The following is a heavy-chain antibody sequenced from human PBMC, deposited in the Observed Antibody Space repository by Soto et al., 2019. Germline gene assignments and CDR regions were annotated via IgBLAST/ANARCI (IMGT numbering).Heavy chain of an antibody. V-gene: IGHV4-34*01. D-gene: IGHD6-19*01. CDR1: GGSFSGYY. CDR3: ARGPMQWLVRRCLDD. J-gene: IGHJ4*02. Sequence: SETLSLTCAVYGGSFSGYYWSWIRQPPGKGLEWIGEINHSGSTNYNPSLKSRVTISVDTSKNQFSLKLSSVTAADTAVYYCARGPMQWLVRRCLDDWGQGTLVTGSS. CDR2: INHSGST.